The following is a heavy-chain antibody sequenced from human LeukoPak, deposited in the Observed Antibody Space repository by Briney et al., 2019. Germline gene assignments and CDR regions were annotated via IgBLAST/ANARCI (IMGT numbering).Heavy chain of an antibody. CDR3: ARYGGVAAVIS. CDR2: INSDGSST. V-gene: IGHV3-74*01. J-gene: IGHJ5*02. CDR1: GFTFSSYW. Sequence: GGSLRLSCAASGFTFSSYWMHWVRQGPGKGLVWVSRINSDGSSTSYADSVKGRFTISRDNAKNTLFPQMNSLRAEDTAVYYCARYGGVAAVISWGQGTLVTVSS. D-gene: IGHD6-19*01.